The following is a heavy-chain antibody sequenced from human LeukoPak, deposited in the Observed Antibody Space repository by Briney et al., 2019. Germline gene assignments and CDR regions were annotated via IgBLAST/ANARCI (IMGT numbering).Heavy chain of an antibody. CDR1: GFTFSSYG. CDR2: ISYDGSNK. J-gene: IGHJ4*02. CDR3: ARGHPVVPAAVPDY. Sequence: GGSLRLSCAASGFTFSSYGMHWVRQAPGKGLEWVAVISYDGSNKYYADSVKGRFTISRDNSKNTLYLQMNSLRAEDTAVYYCARGHPVVPAAVPDYWGQGTLVTVSS. V-gene: IGHV3-30*03. D-gene: IGHD2-2*02.